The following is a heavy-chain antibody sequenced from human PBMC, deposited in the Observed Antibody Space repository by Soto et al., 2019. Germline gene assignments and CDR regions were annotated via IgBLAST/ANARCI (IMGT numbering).Heavy chain of an antibody. D-gene: IGHD3-3*01. CDR2: IIPVFGTP. CDR1: GGTFSGYA. CDR3: ARDRGPKNNDFWSGSMPRDFYGMDV. Sequence: QVQLVQSGAEVKKPGSSVKVSCKASGGTFSGYAISWVRQAPGQGLEWMGGIIPVFGTPNYAQKFQGRVTITADESTSTAYMELSSLRSEDAAVYYCARDRGPKNNDFWSGSMPRDFYGMDVWGQGTTVTVSS. V-gene: IGHV1-69*01. J-gene: IGHJ6*02.